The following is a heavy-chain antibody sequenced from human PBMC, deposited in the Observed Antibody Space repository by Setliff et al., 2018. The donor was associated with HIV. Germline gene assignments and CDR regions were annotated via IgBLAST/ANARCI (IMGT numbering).Heavy chain of an antibody. V-gene: IGHV3-21*01. CDR1: GFTFSGYS. J-gene: IGHJ4*02. D-gene: IGHD6-19*01. CDR3: AKDRGSSYSSGSDC. CDR2: ISSSSSSV. Sequence: GESLKISCGASGFTFSGYSMSWVRQAPGKGLEWVSCISSSSSSVYYADSVKGRFTISRDDAKNSLYLQMNSLRAEDTAVYLCAKDRGSSYSSGSDCWGQGTLVTVSS.